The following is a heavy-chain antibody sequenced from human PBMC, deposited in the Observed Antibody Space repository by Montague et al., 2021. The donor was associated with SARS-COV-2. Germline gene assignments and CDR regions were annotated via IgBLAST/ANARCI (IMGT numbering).Heavy chain of an antibody. D-gene: IGHD4-11*01. J-gene: IGHJ6*02. Sequence: SETLSLTCAVYSGSFSGYYWSWIRQPPGKGLEWIGEINHSGDTYYNPSLKSRVTISVDTSKNQFSLKLSSVTAADTAVYYCARARSVTTFFVGFRVAMDVWGQGTPVTVSS. V-gene: IGHV4-34*01. CDR2: INHSGDT. CDR3: ARARSVTTFFVGFRVAMDV. CDR1: SGSFSGYY.